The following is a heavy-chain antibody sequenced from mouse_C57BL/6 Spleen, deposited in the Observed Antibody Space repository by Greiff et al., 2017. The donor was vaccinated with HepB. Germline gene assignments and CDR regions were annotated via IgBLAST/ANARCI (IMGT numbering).Heavy chain of an antibody. CDR2: IDPSDSYT. Sequence: QVQLQQSGAELVKPGASVKLSCKASGYTFTSYWMQWVKQRPGQGLEWIGEIDPSDSYTNYNQKFKGKATLTVDTSSSTAYMQLSSLTSEDSAVYYCGRRDTYWYFDVWGTGTTVTVSS. CDR3: GRRDTYWYFDV. V-gene: IGHV1-50*01. CDR1: GYTFTSYW. J-gene: IGHJ1*03.